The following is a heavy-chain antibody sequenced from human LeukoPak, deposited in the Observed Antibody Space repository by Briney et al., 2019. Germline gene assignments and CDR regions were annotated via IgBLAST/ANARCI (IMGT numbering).Heavy chain of an antibody. CDR1: GFTFRNHW. CDR3: ARDQRVTGRPDIDY. J-gene: IGHJ4*02. CDR2: ISSDGSST. Sequence: GGSLRLSCAASGFTFRNHWMHWVRQTPGKGLVWVSRISSDGSSTTYADSVKGRFTISRDNAKNTLYLQMNNLRAEDTAMYYCARDQRVTGRPDIDYWGQGTLIIVSS. V-gene: IGHV3-74*03. D-gene: IGHD6-6*01.